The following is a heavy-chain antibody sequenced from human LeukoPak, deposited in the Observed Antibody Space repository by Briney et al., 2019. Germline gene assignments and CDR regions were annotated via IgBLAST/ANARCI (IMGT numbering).Heavy chain of an antibody. CDR1: GGSISSGGYY. Sequence: KASETLSLTCTVSGGSISSGGYYWSWIRQHPGKGLEWIGYIYYSGSTYYNPSLKSRVTISVDTSKNQFSLKLSSVTAADTAVYYCARESSGYSNQLALDYWGQGTLVTVSS. CDR2: IYYSGST. J-gene: IGHJ4*02. V-gene: IGHV4-31*03. D-gene: IGHD6-13*01. CDR3: ARESSGYSNQLALDY.